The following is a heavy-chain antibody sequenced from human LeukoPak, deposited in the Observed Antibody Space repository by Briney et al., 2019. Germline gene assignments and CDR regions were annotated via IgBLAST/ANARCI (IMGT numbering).Heavy chain of an antibody. CDR2: IYYSGST. J-gene: IGHJ4*02. V-gene: IGHV4-38-2*01. CDR3: ASRGGAHLRFHCSGGSCYPDY. CDR1: GYSISSGYY. D-gene: IGHD2-15*01. Sequence: SETLSLTCAVSGYSISSGYYWGWIRQPPGKGLEWIGSIYYSGSTYYNPSLKSRVTISVDTSKNQFSLKLSSVTAADTAVYYCASRGGAHLRFHCSGGSCYPDYWGQGTLVTVSS.